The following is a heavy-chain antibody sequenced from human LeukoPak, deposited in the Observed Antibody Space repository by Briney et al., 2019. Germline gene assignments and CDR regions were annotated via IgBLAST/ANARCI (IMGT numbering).Heavy chain of an antibody. Sequence: KASETLSLTCTVPGSYISRGYYRGWNRQPPREVLPWIGSIYHSGSTYYNPSHKSRVTISVDTSKNQFSLKLSSVTAADTAMYYCASGYSYGLDWAFDIWGQGTMVTVSS. D-gene: IGHD5-18*01. CDR1: GSYISRGYY. CDR2: IYHSGST. J-gene: IGHJ3*02. V-gene: IGHV4-38-2*02. CDR3: ASGYSYGLDWAFDI.